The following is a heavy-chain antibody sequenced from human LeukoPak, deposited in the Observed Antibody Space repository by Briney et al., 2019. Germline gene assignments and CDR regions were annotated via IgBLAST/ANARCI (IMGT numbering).Heavy chain of an antibody. D-gene: IGHD2-15*01. Sequence: GESLTISFLGSGYSFTSYWIGCVRQMPGKGLEWMGIIYPGDSDTRYSPSLQAQVTISADKSISTAYLQWSSLKASDTAMYYCARRYCSGGSCYSVDYWGQGTLVTVSS. V-gene: IGHV5-51*01. CDR3: ARRYCSGGSCYSVDY. CDR2: IYPGDSDT. J-gene: IGHJ4*02. CDR1: GYSFTSYW.